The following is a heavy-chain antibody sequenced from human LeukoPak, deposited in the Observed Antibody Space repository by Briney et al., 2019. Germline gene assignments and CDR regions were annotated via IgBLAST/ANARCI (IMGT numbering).Heavy chain of an antibody. Sequence: PGGSLRLSCAASGFTFSKYGVHWVRQAPGKGLELVAVIWYDGRTKYYADSVKGRFTISRDNSKNTLYLQMNSLRAEDTAVYYCARDFEYSSSTGVYWGQGTLVTVSS. V-gene: IGHV3-33*01. CDR3: ARDFEYSSSTGVY. CDR1: GFTFSKYG. D-gene: IGHD5-12*01. J-gene: IGHJ4*02. CDR2: IWYDGRTK.